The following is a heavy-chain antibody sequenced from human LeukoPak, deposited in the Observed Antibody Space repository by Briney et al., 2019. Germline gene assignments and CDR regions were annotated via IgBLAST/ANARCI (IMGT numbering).Heavy chain of an antibody. Sequence: GESLKISCKGSGYSFPTYWIAWVRQMPGKGLERMGIIYPDESNIRYSPSFQGQVTISADKSISTAYLQWSSLKASDTAMYYCARPPSRGYSSSFEYWGQGILVTVSS. J-gene: IGHJ4*02. CDR3: ARPPSRGYSSSFEY. CDR2: IYPDESNI. D-gene: IGHD2-2*03. CDR1: GYSFPTYW. V-gene: IGHV5-51*01.